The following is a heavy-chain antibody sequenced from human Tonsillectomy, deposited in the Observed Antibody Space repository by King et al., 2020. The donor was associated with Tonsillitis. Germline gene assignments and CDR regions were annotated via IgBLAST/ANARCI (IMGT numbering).Heavy chain of an antibody. CDR2: VSAYSGAT. CDR3: ARERGGSSGWGFDY. CDR1: GYTFTSYG. Sequence: VQLVESGAEVKKPGASVRVSCKASGYTFTSYGVSWVRQSPGQGLEWMGWVSAYSGATNYAQKLQDRVTRTTDTSASTAYMELWSLRSDDTAVYYCARERGGSSGWGFDYWGQGTLVTVSS. V-gene: IGHV1-18*01. D-gene: IGHD6-19*01. J-gene: IGHJ4*02.